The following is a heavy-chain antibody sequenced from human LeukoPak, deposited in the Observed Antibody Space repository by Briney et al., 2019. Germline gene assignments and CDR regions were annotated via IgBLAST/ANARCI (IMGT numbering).Heavy chain of an antibody. Sequence: GGSLRLSCAASGFTFSSYGMSWVRQAPGKGLEWVSAISGSGGSTYYADSVKGRFTISRDNSKNTLYLQMNSLRAEDTAVYYCAKDWGYYYGSEEPPYYFDYWGQGTLVTVSS. D-gene: IGHD3-10*01. CDR1: GFTFSSYG. CDR3: AKDWGYYYGSEEPPYYFDY. V-gene: IGHV3-23*01. J-gene: IGHJ4*02. CDR2: ISGSGGST.